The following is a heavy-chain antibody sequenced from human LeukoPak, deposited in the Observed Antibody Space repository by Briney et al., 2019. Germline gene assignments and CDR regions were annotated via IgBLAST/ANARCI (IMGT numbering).Heavy chain of an antibody. CDR2: IYYSGST. D-gene: IGHD1-26*01. CDR1: GGSISSSSYY. Sequence: SETLSLTCTASGGSISSSSYYWGWIRQPPGKGLEWIGSIYYSGSTNYNPSLKSRVTISVDTSKNQFSLKLSSVTAADTAVYYCASGSYAYYYMDVWGKGTTVTVSS. V-gene: IGHV4-39*07. CDR3: ASGSYAYYYMDV. J-gene: IGHJ6*03.